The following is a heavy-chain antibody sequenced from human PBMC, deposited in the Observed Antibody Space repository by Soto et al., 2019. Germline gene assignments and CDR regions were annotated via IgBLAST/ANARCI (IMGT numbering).Heavy chain of an antibody. V-gene: IGHV3-11*01. CDR1: GIIFSDY. D-gene: IGHD3-16*01. CDR2: ISGSGRTI. CDR3: ARLPFPWGWFDP. Sequence: QVQLVESGGGLVKPGWSLRLSCAASGIIFSDYMSWVRQAPGKGLEWLSYISGSGRTIYSADSVKGRFTISRDNATNSLHLQMNNLRAEDTAVYYCARLPFPWGWFDPWGQGTRVTVSS. J-gene: IGHJ5*02.